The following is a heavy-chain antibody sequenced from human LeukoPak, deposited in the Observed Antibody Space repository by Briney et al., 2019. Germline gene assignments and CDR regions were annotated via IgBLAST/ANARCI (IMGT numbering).Heavy chain of an antibody. CDR1: GGSFSGYY. J-gene: IGHJ5*02. CDR3: ARRQYSSSAPVEGNWFDP. CDR2: INHSGST. V-gene: IGHV4-34*01. D-gene: IGHD6-6*01. Sequence: PSETLSLTCAVYGGSFSGYYWSWIRQPPGKGLEWIGEINHSGSTNYNPSLKSRVTISVDTSKNQFSLKLSSVTAADTAVYYCARRQYSSSAPVEGNWFDPWGQGTLVTVSS.